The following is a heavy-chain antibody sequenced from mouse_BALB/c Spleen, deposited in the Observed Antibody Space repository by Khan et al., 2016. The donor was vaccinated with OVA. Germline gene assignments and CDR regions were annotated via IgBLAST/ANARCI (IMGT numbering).Heavy chain of an antibody. CDR1: GYTFPSYT. J-gene: IGHJ3*01. Sequence: QVQLQQSGAELARPGASVKMSCKASGYTFPSYTIHWIKKRPGQGLEWIGYINPSNGYTNSNQKFKDKATLTTDKSSTTAYLQLSSLTSDDSAVYNCVRDGAYHRNDGWFAYWGQGTLVTVSA. D-gene: IGHD2-14*01. CDR3: VRDGAYHRNDGWFAY. CDR2: INPSNGYT. V-gene: IGHV1-4*01.